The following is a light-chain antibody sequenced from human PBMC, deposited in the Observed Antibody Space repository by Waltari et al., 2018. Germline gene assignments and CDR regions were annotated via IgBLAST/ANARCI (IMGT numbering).Light chain of an antibody. CDR3: QQSYSTPT. Sequence: DIQMTQSPSSLSASVGDRVTITCRASTSISSYLNWYQQKQGKAPKLLIYAASSLQSGVPSRFSGSGSGTDFTLTISSLQPEDFATYYCQQSYSTPTFGGGTKVEIK. J-gene: IGKJ4*01. CDR1: TSISSY. V-gene: IGKV1-39*01. CDR2: AAS.